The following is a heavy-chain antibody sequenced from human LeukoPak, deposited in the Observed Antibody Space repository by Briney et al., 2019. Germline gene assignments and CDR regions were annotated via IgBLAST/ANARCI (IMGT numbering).Heavy chain of an antibody. J-gene: IGHJ4*02. Sequence: GGSLRLSCATSGITFSSYWMSWVRQAPGKGLEWVANIKQDGSEKYYVDSVKGRFTISGDNAKNSLYLQMNSLRAEDTAVYYCARENIAARPHHFDYWGQGTLVTVSS. V-gene: IGHV3-7*01. CDR2: IKQDGSEK. CDR1: GITFSSYW. D-gene: IGHD6-6*01. CDR3: ARENIAARPHHFDY.